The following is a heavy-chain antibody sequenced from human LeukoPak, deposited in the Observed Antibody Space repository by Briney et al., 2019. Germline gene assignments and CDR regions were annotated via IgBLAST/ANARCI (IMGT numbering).Heavy chain of an antibody. CDR2: VYTSGST. CDR1: GGSISGYY. V-gene: IGHV4-4*07. Sequence: SETLSLTCSVSGGSISGYYWTWLRQPAGKGLEWIGRVYTSGSTHYNPSLKTRLTMSVDTSKNQFSLKLSSVTAADTAVYYCARYYYDSSGYPPEAFDIWGQGTMVTVSS. CDR3: ARYYYDSSGYPPEAFDI. D-gene: IGHD3-22*01. J-gene: IGHJ3*02.